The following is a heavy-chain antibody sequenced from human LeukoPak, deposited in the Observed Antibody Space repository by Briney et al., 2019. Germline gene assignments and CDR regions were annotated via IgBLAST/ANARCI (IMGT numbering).Heavy chain of an antibody. CDR3: ARVSYCGGDCYSYYFDY. CDR1: GGSFSGYY. V-gene: IGHV4-34*01. Sequence: SETLSLTCAVYGGSFSGYYWSWIRQPPGKGLEWIGEINHSGSTNYNPSLKSRVTISVDTSKNQFSLKLSSVTAADTAVYYCARVSYCGGDCYSYYFDYWGQGTLVTVSS. D-gene: IGHD2-21*02. CDR2: INHSGST. J-gene: IGHJ4*02.